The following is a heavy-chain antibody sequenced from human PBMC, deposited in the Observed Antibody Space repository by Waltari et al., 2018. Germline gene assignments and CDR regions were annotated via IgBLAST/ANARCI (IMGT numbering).Heavy chain of an antibody. CDR3: ARLPRGSVIIGAFDI. V-gene: IGHV4-59*11. D-gene: IGHD3-22*01. CDR2: IYFSGTK. CDR1: GDSIRSHF. J-gene: IGHJ3*02. Sequence: VQLQESGPGLVKPSETLSLRCNVSGDSIRSHFWSWIRQAPGKGLEWIGHIYFSGTKDYNPSLKSRVAISIDTSKNHFSLNLRSVTAADTAIYYCARLPRGSVIIGAFDIWGQGTQVTVSS.